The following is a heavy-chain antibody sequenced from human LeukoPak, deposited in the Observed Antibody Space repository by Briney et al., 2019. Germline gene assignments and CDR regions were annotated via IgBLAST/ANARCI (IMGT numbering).Heavy chain of an antibody. CDR3: GRDGNSYGYWGKIAESYMDV. J-gene: IGHJ6*03. D-gene: IGHD5-18*01. V-gene: IGHV3-7*01. Sequence: PGGSLRLSCAASGFTFSTYWMSWVRQAPGKGLEWVANIKQDGSEKYYVNSVKGRFTISRDNARNSLYLQMNSLRAEDTAVYYCGRDGNSYGYWGKIAESYMDVWGKGTTVTVSS. CDR1: GFTFSTYW. CDR2: IKQDGSEK.